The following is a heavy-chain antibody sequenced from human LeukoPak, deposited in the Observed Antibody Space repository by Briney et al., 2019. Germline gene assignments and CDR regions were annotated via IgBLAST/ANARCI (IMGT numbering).Heavy chain of an antibody. CDR3: AIMHPYYDGSGYWVQ. Sequence: GGSLRLSCAASGFTFSDYYMSWIRQAPGKGLEWVSYISSSGSTIYYADSVKGRFTISRDNPRNTLYMQMNSLRAEDTAVYYCAIMHPYYDGSGYWVQWGQGTLVTVSS. V-gene: IGHV3-11*01. CDR1: GFTFSDYY. CDR2: ISSSGSTI. J-gene: IGHJ4*02. D-gene: IGHD3-22*01.